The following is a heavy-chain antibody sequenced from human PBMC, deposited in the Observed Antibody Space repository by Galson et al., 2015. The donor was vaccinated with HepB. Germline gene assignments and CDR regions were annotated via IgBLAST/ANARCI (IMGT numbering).Heavy chain of an antibody. Sequence: SGYTFTGYYMHWVRQAPGQGLEWMGWINPNSGGTNYAQKFQGRVTMTRDTSISTAYMELSRLRSDDTAVYYCARELGFSYWYFDLWGRGTLVTVSS. CDR2: INPNSGGT. V-gene: IGHV1-2*02. CDR3: ARELGFSYWYFDL. J-gene: IGHJ2*01. CDR1: GYTFTGYY. D-gene: IGHD3-3*01.